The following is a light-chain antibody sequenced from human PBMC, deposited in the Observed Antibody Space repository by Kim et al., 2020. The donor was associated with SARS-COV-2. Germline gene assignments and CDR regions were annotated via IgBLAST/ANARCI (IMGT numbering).Light chain of an antibody. CDR3: QVWDSSSDHRVV. CDR1: SIGSKS. V-gene: IGLV3-21*04. J-gene: IGLJ2*01. Sequence: SYELTQPPSVSVAPGKTARVSCGGNSIGSKSVHWYQQKSGQAPALVIYYYSDRPSGIPERFSGSNSGNTATLTISRVEAGDEADYYCQVWDSSSDHRVVFGGGTQLTVL. CDR2: YYS.